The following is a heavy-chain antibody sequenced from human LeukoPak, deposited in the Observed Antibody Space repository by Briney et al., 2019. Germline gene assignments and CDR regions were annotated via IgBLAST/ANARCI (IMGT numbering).Heavy chain of an antibody. CDR2: INPNGGGT. D-gene: IGHD6-13*01. CDR3: AREYSSSWYGWFDP. J-gene: IGHJ5*02. CDR1: GYTFTGYY. V-gene: IGHV1-2*04. Sequence: GSVTVSCKASGYTFTGYYMHWVREAPGKGLEWMGWINPNGGGTNYAQTFQGWVTMTRHTSISTAYMELSRLRSDDTAVYYCAREYSSSWYGWFDPWGQGTLVTVSS.